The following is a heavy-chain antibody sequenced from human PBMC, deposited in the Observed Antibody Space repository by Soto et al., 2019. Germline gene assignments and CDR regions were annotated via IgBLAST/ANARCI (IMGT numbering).Heavy chain of an antibody. J-gene: IGHJ4*02. Sequence: QVQLVESGGGVVQPGRSLRLSCAVSGFTFSDYGMHWVRQAPGEGLEWVAVMSYAGTYKYYADSVKGRFTISRDLSGNTLFLQMNSLRLEDTAVYFCAKEMYPRTVLDSSSPWGDYWGQGTLVTVSS. CDR2: MSYAGTYK. CDR3: AKEMYPRTVLDSSSPWGDY. V-gene: IGHV3-30*18. CDR1: GFTFSDYG. D-gene: IGHD6-6*01.